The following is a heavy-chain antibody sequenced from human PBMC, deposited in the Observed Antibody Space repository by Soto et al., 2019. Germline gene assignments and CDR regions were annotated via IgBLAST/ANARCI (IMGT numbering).Heavy chain of an antibody. V-gene: IGHV4-30-4*01. CDR1: GGSISSGGSY. CDR3: VRYCSTTKCPFDY. J-gene: IGHJ4*02. Sequence: SETLSLTCTVSGGSISSGGSYWGWIRQSPGKGLEWIGYIYYSGNTILNPSLRSRVTLSVDTSKNQFSLNLSSVTAADTAVYYCVRYCSTTKCPFDYWGQGTLVTVSS. CDR2: IYYSGNT. D-gene: IGHD2-2*01.